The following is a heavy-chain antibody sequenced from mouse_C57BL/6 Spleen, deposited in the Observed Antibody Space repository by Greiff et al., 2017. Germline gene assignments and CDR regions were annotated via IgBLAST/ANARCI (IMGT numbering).Heavy chain of an antibody. D-gene: IGHD1-1*01. V-gene: IGHV3-6*01. CDR2: ISYDGSN. CDR3: ARPYGSSYGFAY. Sequence: VQLQQSGPGLVKPSQSLSLTCSVTGYSITSGYYWNWIRQFPGNKLEWMGYISYDGSNNYNPSLKNRISITRDTSKNQFFLKLNSVTTEDTATYYCARPYGSSYGFAYWGQGTLVTVSA. J-gene: IGHJ3*01. CDR1: GYSITSGYY.